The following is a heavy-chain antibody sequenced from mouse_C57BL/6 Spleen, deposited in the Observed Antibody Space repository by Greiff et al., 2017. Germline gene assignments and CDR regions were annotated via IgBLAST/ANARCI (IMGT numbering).Heavy chain of an antibody. D-gene: IGHD2-2*01. CDR3: ARRGSTMVTYFDY. Sequence: VQLKESGPELVKPGASVKISCKASGYSFTGYYMNWVKQSPEKSLEWIGEINPSTGGTTYNQKFKAKATLTVDKSSSTAYMHLKSLTSEDSAVYYCARRGSTMVTYFDYWGQGTTLTVSS. J-gene: IGHJ2*01. V-gene: IGHV1-42*01. CDR1: GYSFTGYY. CDR2: INPSTGGT.